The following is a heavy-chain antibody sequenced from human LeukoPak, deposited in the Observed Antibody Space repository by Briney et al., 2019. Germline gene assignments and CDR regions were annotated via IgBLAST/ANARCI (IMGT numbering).Heavy chain of an antibody. J-gene: IGHJ6*02. Sequence: GGSLRLSCAASGFTFSSYGMHWVRQAPGKGLEWVGATSHDGNNKYYVDSVKGRFTVSRDNSKNTLYLQMNSLRAEDTAVYYCAKDSRSSNYYYGMDVRGQGTTVTVSS. D-gene: IGHD6-6*01. CDR2: TSHDGNNK. CDR1: GFTFSSYG. CDR3: AKDSRSSNYYYGMDV. V-gene: IGHV3-30*18.